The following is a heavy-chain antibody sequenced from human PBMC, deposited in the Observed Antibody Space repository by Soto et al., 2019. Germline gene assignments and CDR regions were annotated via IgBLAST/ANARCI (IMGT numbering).Heavy chain of an antibody. CDR2: IYYSGST. V-gene: IGHV4-39*01. J-gene: IGHJ4*02. CDR1: GGSISSSSYY. D-gene: IGHD3-9*01. CDR3: ARTKRGLRYFDWLFDY. Sequence: PSETLSLTCTVSGGSISSSSYYWGWIRQPPGKGLEWIGSIYYSGSTYYNPSLKSRVTISVDTSKNQFSLKLSSVTAADTAVYYCARTKRGLRYFDWLFDYWGQGTLVTVSS.